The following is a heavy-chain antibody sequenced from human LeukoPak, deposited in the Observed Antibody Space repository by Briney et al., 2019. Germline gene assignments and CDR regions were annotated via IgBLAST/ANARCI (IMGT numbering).Heavy chain of an antibody. CDR2: INPNSGGT. CDR3: ARDKVGGAKGYFFGMGV. V-gene: IGHV1-2*02. Sequence: ASVNVSCKASGYTFTGYYMHWVRQAPGQGLEWMGWINPNSGGTNYAQKFQGRVTMTRDTSISTAYMELSRLRSGDTAVYYCARDKVGGAKGYFFGMGVWGQGTTVTVSS. J-gene: IGHJ6*02. CDR1: GYTFTGYY. D-gene: IGHD1-26*01.